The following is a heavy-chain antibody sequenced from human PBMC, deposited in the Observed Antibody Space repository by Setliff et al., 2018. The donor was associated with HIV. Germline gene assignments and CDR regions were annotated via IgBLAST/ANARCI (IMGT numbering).Heavy chain of an antibody. Sequence: SETLSLTCTVSGGSISSHYWSWIRQPPGKGLEWIGSIYYSGSTNYNPSLKSRVTISVDTSKNQFSLKLSSVTAADTAVYYCARDSGDYVWGSYRPYYFDYWGQGTLVTVSS. CDR1: GGSISSHY. V-gene: IGHV4-59*11. CDR3: ARDSGDYVWGSYRPYYFDY. J-gene: IGHJ4*02. CDR2: IYYSGST. D-gene: IGHD3-16*02.